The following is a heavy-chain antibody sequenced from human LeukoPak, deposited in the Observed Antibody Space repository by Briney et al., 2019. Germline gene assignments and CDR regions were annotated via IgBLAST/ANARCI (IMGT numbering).Heavy chain of an antibody. CDR1: GGTFSSYA. Sequence: SSVKVSCKASGGTFSSYAISWVRQAPGQGLEWMGGIIPIFGTANYAQKFQGRVTITADESTSTAHMELSSLRSEDTAVYYCARDQARGTSCFNWFDPWGQGTLVTVSS. CDR3: ARDQARGTSCFNWFDP. D-gene: IGHD2-2*01. V-gene: IGHV1-69*01. J-gene: IGHJ5*02. CDR2: IIPIFGTA.